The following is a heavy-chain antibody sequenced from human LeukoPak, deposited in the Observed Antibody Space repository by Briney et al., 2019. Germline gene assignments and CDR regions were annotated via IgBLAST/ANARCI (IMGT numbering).Heavy chain of an antibody. CDR2: IIPIFGTA. CDR1: GGTCTSYA. V-gene: IGHV1-69*13. J-gene: IGHJ4*02. CDR3: AHGGSRPVYDY. D-gene: IGHD1-14*01. Sequence: SVKGSCKAAGGTCTSYAISWVRQAPGQGLEWMGGIIPIFGTAHYAQKFQGRVTITADESTSTAYMELSSLRSEDTAVYYCAHGGSRPVYDYWGQGTLVTVSS.